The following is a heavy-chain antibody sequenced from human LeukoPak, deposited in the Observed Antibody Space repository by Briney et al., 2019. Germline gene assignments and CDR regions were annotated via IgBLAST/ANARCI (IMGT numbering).Heavy chain of an antibody. Sequence: PSETLSLTCTDSSGSIRSSIYYWGWIRQPPGKGLEWIGSIYYSGSTSYNPSLKSRVTISVDTSKNQFSLRLSSVTAADTAVYYCARDRADVPYYFYYMDVWGKGTTVTVSS. J-gene: IGHJ6*03. D-gene: IGHD4/OR15-4a*01. CDR3: ARDRADVPYYFYYMDV. CDR1: SGSIRSSIYY. CDR2: IYYSGST. V-gene: IGHV4-39*07.